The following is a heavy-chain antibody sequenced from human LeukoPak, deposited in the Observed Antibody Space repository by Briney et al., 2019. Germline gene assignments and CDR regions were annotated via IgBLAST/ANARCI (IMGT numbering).Heavy chain of an antibody. Sequence: TPSETLSLTCTVSGGSISSYYWSWIRQPAGKGLEWIGRIYTSGSTNYNPSLKSQVTMSVDTSKNQFSLKLSSVTAADTAVYYCARVLYYFGGGYFDYWGQGTLVTVSS. CDR2: IYTSGST. D-gene: IGHD3-16*01. V-gene: IGHV4-4*07. J-gene: IGHJ4*02. CDR1: GGSISSYY. CDR3: ARVLYYFGGGYFDY.